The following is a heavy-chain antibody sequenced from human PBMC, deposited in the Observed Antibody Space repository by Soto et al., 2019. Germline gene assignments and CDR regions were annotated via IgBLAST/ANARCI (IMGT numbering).Heavy chain of an antibody. CDR3: ARVSRNYYLEY. D-gene: IGHD1-26*01. CDR1: GFTFSYHY. J-gene: IGHJ4*02. V-gene: IGHV3-72*01. Sequence: GGSLRLSCAASGFTFSYHYMYWVRQAPGKGLEWIGRTRNKAHSYTTEYAASVKGRFTISRDDSKNSLYLQMNSLKTDDTAVYYCARVSRNYYLEYWGQGTLVLVS. CDR2: TRNKAHSYTT.